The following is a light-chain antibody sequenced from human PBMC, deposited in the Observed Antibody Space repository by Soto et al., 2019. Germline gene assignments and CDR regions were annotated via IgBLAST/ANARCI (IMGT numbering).Light chain of an antibody. V-gene: IGKV3-11*01. CDR2: DVS. CDR1: QSVGNY. Sequence: EIVLTQSPATLSLSPGERATLSCRASQSVGNYLVWYQQKPGQAPRLIIFDVSNRAAGIPDRFSGSGSGTDFTLTISSLEPEDFAVYYCQQRSNLWTFGQGTMVDIK. J-gene: IGKJ1*01. CDR3: QQRSNLWT.